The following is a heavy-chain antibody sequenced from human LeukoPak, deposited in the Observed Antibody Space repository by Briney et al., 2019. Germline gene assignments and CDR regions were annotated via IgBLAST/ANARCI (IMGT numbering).Heavy chain of an antibody. CDR1: GGTFNNSA. Sequence: GSSVKASCKTSGGTFNNSAISWVRQAPGQGLEWLGGIMPLFGTAGCAQKFQGRVTITKDESTRTVYLELTSLTSDDTAVYYCARDVHGDYGSGWFDPWGQGTLVSVSS. J-gene: IGHJ5*02. CDR2: IMPLFGTA. CDR3: ARDVHGDYGSGWFDP. V-gene: IGHV1-69*05. D-gene: IGHD4-17*01.